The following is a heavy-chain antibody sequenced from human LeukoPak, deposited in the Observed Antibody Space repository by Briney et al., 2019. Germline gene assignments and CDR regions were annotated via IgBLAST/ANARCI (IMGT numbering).Heavy chain of an antibody. D-gene: IGHD5-24*01. CDR2: ISNNGGST. Sequence: PGGSLRLSCSASGFTFSNYAMCWVRQAPGKRLEYVSAISNNGGSTYSADSVKGRFTISRDNSKNTLYLQMSSLRAEDTAVYYCVKVKEMSTIFDASDIWGQGTMVTVSS. CDR3: VKVKEMSTIFDASDI. V-gene: IGHV3-64D*09. CDR1: GFTFSNYA. J-gene: IGHJ3*02.